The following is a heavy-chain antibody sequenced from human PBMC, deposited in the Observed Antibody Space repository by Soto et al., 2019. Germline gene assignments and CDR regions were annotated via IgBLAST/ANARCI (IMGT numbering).Heavy chain of an antibody. V-gene: IGHV3-13*01. CDR3: ARVLAGVIGDY. J-gene: IGHJ4*02. Sequence: WGSLRLSCAASGFTFSSYDMHWVRQDTGKGLEWVSAIGTAVDTYYPGPVKGRFTISSENSKNTLYLQMNSVRAEDTAVYYCARVLAGVIGDYSGKGALVTVS. D-gene: IGHD3-22*01. CDR2: IGTAVDT. CDR1: GFTFSSYD.